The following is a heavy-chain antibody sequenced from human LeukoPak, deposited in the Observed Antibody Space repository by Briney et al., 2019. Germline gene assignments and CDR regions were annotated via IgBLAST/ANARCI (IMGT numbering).Heavy chain of an antibody. CDR3: ARDGVGIAAAGTDAFDI. V-gene: IGHV1-2*04. CDR2: INPNSGGT. CDR1: GYTFTGYY. D-gene: IGHD6-13*01. Sequence: ASVKVSCKASGYTFTGYYMHWVRQAPGQGLEWMGWINPNSGGTNYAQKFQGWVTMTRDTSISTAYMELSRLRSDDTAVYYCARDGVGIAAAGTDAFDIWGQGTMVTVSS. J-gene: IGHJ3*02.